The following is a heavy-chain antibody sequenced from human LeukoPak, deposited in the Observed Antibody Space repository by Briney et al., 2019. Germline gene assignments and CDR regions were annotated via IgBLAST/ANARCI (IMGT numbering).Heavy chain of an antibody. CDR1: GFILSSYW. D-gene: IGHD4/OR15-4a*01. V-gene: IGHV3-74*01. CDR2: INFDGTST. CDR3: ARANNFDY. J-gene: IGHJ4*02. Sequence: GGSLRLSCAGSGFILSSYWLHWVRQAPGKGLVWVSRINFDGTSTNYADFAQGRFTISRDNAKNTLYLQMNNLKAEDTAVYYCARANNFDYWGQGTLVTVSS.